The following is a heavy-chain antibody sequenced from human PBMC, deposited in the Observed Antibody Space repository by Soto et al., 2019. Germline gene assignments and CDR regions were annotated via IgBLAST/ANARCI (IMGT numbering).Heavy chain of an antibody. CDR2: INPNSGGT. Sequence: ASVKVSCKASGYAFTDYYVHWVRQAPGQGLEWMGWINPNSGGTKSAQKFQGRVTMTRDTSISTAYMELSRLRSDDTAVYYCARRKGDYYDSSGYHYYFDYWGQGTLVTVS. V-gene: IGHV1-2*02. CDR1: GYAFTDYY. D-gene: IGHD3-22*01. CDR3: ARRKGDYYDSSGYHYYFDY. J-gene: IGHJ4*02.